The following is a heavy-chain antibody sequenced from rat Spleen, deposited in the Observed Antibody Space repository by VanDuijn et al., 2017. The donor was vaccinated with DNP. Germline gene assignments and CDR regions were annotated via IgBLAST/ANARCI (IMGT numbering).Heavy chain of an antibody. J-gene: IGHJ4*01. CDR2: IWHGGST. CDR1: GFALTGYH. CDR3: ARSLATVVPTGAMDV. Sequence: QVQLKESGPGLVQPSQTLSLACTVSGFALTGYHVHWVRQPSGKGLEWMGVIWHGGSTDYNSALKSRLSISSDTSKCQVFLKMNSVQTEDSAMYFCARSLATVVPTGAMDVWGQGTSVTVSS. D-gene: IGHD1-3*01. V-gene: IGHV2-30*01.